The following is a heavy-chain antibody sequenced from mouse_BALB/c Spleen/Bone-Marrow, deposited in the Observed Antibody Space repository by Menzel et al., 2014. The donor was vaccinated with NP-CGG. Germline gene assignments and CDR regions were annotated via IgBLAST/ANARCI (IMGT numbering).Heavy chain of an antibody. CDR2: IDAANGNS. CDR1: GFNIKDTY. D-gene: IGHD1-1*02. CDR3: ARYGY. V-gene: IGHV14-3*02. Sequence: VQLKQSGAELVKPGASVKLACTGSGFNIKDTYMHWVKQRPEQGLEWIGSIDAANGNSKYDPKFQGKATITADTSSNTGYLQLSSLTSEDTAVYYCARYGYWGQGTSVTVSS. J-gene: IGHJ4*01.